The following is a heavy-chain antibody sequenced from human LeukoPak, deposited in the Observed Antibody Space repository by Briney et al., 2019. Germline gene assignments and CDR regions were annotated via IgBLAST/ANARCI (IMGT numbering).Heavy chain of an antibody. D-gene: IGHD1/OR15-1a*01. Sequence: GSSVKVSCKASGGTFTSDGITWVRQAPGQGLEWMGRIIPMLTTVNYAQKFQDRVTITADTSTNTVYMELSGLKSEDTALYYCARDKFDWNKRAGMDVWGQGTTVSVSS. CDR1: GGTFTSDG. J-gene: IGHJ6*02. CDR3: ARDKFDWNKRAGMDV. V-gene: IGHV1-69*04. CDR2: IIPMLTTV.